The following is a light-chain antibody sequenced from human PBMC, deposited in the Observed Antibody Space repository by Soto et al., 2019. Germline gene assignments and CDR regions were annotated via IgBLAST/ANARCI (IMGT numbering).Light chain of an antibody. CDR2: DVS. CDR1: QSISSW. CDR3: QQYNAPWT. V-gene: IGKV1-5*01. Sequence: DIQMTQYPSTLSASVGDRVTITCRASQSISSWLAWYQQKPGKAPKLLIDDVSSLECGVPSRFSRSGSGTELTLTISSLQPDDFATYYCQQYNAPWTFGQGTKVEIK. J-gene: IGKJ1*01.